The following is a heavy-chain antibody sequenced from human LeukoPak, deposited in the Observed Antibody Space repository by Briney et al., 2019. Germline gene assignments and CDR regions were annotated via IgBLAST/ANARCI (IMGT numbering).Heavy chain of an antibody. CDR1: GFTASSKY. J-gene: IGHJ4*02. Sequence: GGSLRLSCTASGFTASSKYMSWVRQAPGKGLEWVSFIRGDATTAYADSVQGRFTISRDDSKNTLYLQMDSLRAEGTAVYYCARRRGGYGEGEFDYWGQGTLVTVSS. D-gene: IGHD4-17*01. V-gene: IGHV3-66*04. CDR2: IRGDATT. CDR3: ARRRGGYGEGEFDY.